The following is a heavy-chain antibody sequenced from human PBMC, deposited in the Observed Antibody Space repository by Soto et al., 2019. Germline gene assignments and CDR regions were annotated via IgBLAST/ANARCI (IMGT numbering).Heavy chain of an antibody. CDR3: ASIKTDCTNGVCYTDSRYWFDP. Sequence: GASVKVSCKASGYTFTSYGISWVRQAPGQGLEWMGWISAYNGNTNYAQKLQGRVTMTTDTSTSTAYMELRSLRSDDTAVYYCASIKTDCTNGVCYTDSRYWFDPWGQGTLVTVSS. CDR1: GYTFTSYG. CDR2: ISAYNGNT. V-gene: IGHV1-18*01. J-gene: IGHJ5*02. D-gene: IGHD2-8*01.